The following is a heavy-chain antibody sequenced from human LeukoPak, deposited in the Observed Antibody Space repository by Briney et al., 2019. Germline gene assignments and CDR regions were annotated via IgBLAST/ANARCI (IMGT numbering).Heavy chain of an antibody. D-gene: IGHD3-10*01. CDR3: ARGYGSGFAY. V-gene: IGHV4-34*01. CDR2: INQSGST. Sequence: PSETLSLTCAVYGGSSSGYYWSWIRQSPGKGLEWIGEINQSGSTNHNPPLKSRVTISVDTSKNQFSLKVSSVTAADTVVYYCARGYGSGFAYWGQGTLVTVSS. CDR1: GGSSSGYY. J-gene: IGHJ4*02.